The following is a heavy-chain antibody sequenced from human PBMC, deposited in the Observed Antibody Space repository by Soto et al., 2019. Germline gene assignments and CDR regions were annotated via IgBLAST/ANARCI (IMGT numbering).Heavy chain of an antibody. CDR3: ARTTRVFGGVIVIPDYFDY. V-gene: IGHV5-51*01. CDR2: IDPGDSDT. J-gene: IGHJ4*02. D-gene: IGHD3-16*02. CDR1: GYSFTSYW. Sequence: GESLKISWKGSGYSFTSYWIGWVRQMPGKGVEWMGIIDPGDSDTRYSPSFQGQVTISADKSISTAYLQWSSLKASDTAMYYCARTTRVFGGVIVIPDYFDYWGQGTRITVSS.